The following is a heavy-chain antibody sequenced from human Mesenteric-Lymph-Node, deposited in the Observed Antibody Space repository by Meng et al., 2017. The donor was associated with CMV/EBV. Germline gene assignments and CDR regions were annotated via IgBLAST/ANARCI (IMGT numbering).Heavy chain of an antibody. CDR3: ARLPRGSSSGGYYYYGMDV. D-gene: IGHD6-6*01. J-gene: IGHJ6*02. CDR2: INPNSGGT. Sequence: ASVKVSCKASGYTFTGYYMHWVRQAPGQGLEWMGWINPNSGGTNYAQKFQGRVTMTRDTSISTAYMELSSLRSEDTAVYYCARLPRGSSSGGYYYYGMDVWGQGTTVTVSS. CDR1: GYTFTGYY. V-gene: IGHV1-2*02.